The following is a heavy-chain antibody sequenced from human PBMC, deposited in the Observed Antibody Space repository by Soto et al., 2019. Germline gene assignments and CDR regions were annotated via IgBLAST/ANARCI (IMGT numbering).Heavy chain of an antibody. J-gene: IGHJ4*02. CDR2: ILPDETG. CDR3: AKDRLPTSCQRFDFDS. CDR1: GFAFSTYA. D-gene: IGHD3-10*01. Sequence: DVNLLQSGGGSAQPGGSLRLSCATSGFAFSTYAMTWVRQVPGRGLEWVSTILPDETGFYTVSVKGRFTISRDNFRGILYLQMNDLWVEDGAIYFCAKDRLPTSCQRFDFDSWGQGSLVTVSS. V-gene: IGHV3-23*01.